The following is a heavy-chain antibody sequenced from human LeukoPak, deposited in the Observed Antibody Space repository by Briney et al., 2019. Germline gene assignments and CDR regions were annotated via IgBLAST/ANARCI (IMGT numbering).Heavy chain of an antibody. CDR3: CKIAVAGTGYFDY. Sequence: PGGSLRLSCSASGITFSDFGMHWVRQAPGKGLEWVAVISYDGSNKYYADSVKGRFTISRDNSKNTLYLQMNSLRAEDTAVYYCCKIAVAGTGYFDYWGQGTLVTVSS. D-gene: IGHD6-19*01. CDR1: GITFSDFG. J-gene: IGHJ4*02. V-gene: IGHV3-30*03. CDR2: ISYDGSNK.